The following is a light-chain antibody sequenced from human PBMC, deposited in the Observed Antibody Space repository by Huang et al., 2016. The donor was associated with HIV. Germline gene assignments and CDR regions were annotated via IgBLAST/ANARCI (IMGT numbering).Light chain of an antibody. Sequence: EIVMTQSPVTLSVSPGERATLSCRASQTVTNNLAWYQQKPGQPPRVLFDGAFRRASGIPAKFSASGSGTEFTLTISNLQSEDFAVYYCQQYNDWPRTFGQGTKVESK. CDR3: QQYNDWPRT. V-gene: IGKV3-15*01. J-gene: IGKJ1*01. CDR2: GAF. CDR1: QTVTNN.